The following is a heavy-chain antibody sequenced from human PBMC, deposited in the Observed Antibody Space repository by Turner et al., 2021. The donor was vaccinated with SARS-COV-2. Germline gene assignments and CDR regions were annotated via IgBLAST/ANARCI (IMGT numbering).Heavy chain of an antibody. V-gene: IGHV3-53*01. CDR2: IYSGGST. CDR3: ARGHVPAASNFYYYYYYGMDV. CDR1: GFTVSSNY. D-gene: IGHD2-2*01. Sequence: VQLVESRGGLIQPGGSLRLSCAASGFTVSSNYMSWVRQAPGKGLEWVSVIYSGGSTYYADSVKGRFTISRDNSKNTLYLQMNSLRAEDTAVYYCARGHVPAASNFYYYYYYGMDVWGQGTTVTVSS. J-gene: IGHJ6*02.